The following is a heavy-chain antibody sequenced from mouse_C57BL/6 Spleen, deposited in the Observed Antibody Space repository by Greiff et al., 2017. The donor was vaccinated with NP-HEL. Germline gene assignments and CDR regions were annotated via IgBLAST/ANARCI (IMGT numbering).Heavy chain of an antibody. CDR2: IRNKANGYTT. Sequence: EVMLVESGGGLVQPGGSLSLSCAASGFTFTDYYMSWVRQPPGKALEWLGFIRNKANGYTTEYSASVKGRFTISRDNSQSILYLQMNALRAEDSATYYCARSPRSRGYFDYWGQGTTLTVSS. V-gene: IGHV7-3*01. J-gene: IGHJ2*01. CDR3: ARSPRSRGYFDY. CDR1: GFTFTDYY.